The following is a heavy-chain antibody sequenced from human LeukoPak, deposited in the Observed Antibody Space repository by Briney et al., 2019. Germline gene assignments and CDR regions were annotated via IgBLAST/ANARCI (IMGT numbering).Heavy chain of an antibody. J-gene: IGHJ5*02. CDR2: IYYSGST. D-gene: IGHD1-14*01. CDR3: ARHGAPGSLAP. V-gene: IGHV4-39*01. Sequence: SETLSLTCTVSGGSISSSSYYWGWIRQPPGKGLEWIGSIYYSGSTYYNPSLKSRVTISVDTSKNQFSLKLGSVTAADTAVYYCARHGAPGSLAPWGQGTLVTVSS. CDR1: GGSISSSSYY.